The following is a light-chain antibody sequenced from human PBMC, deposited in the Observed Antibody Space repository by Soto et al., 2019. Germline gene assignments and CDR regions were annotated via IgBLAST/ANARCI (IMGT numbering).Light chain of an antibody. CDR1: QSVSTY. CDR3: QHRSNWPRT. CDR2: DAS. Sequence: EIVLTQSPATLSLSPGVRATLSCRASQSVSTYLAWYQQKPGQAPRLLIYDASNRATGIPARFSGSGSGTDFTLTISSLEPEDFAVYYCQHRSNWPRTFGQGTKLEIK. V-gene: IGKV3-11*01. J-gene: IGKJ2*01.